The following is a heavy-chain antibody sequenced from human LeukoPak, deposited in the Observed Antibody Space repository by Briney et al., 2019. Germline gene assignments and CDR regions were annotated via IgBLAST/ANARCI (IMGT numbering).Heavy chain of an antibody. V-gene: IGHV1-46*01. D-gene: IGHD6-19*01. J-gene: IGHJ6*02. CDR1: GYTITRYY. CDR2: LNPSGGST. Sequence: ASVKVSCKASGYTITRYYMHWVRQAPGQGLEWMGILNPSGGSTSYAQKFQGRVTMTRDTSTSTVYMELSSLRSEDTAVYYCARDLEQWLVRNGMDVWGQGTTVTVSS. CDR3: ARDLEQWLVRNGMDV.